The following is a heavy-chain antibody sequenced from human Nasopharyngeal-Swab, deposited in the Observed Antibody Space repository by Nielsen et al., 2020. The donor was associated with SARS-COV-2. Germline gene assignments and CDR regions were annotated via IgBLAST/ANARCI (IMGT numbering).Heavy chain of an antibody. Sequence: SETLSLTCTVSGGSISSYYWSWIRQPPGKGLEWIGYIYYSGSTNCNPSLKSRVTISVDTSKNQFSLKLSSVTAADTAVYYCAREGRHRIDPWGQGTLVTVSS. CDR2: IYYSGST. CDR3: AREGRHRIDP. CDR1: GGSISSYY. J-gene: IGHJ5*02. V-gene: IGHV4-59*01.